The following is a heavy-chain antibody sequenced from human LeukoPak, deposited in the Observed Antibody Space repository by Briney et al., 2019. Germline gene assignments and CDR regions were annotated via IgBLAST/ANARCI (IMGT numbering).Heavy chain of an antibody. Sequence: SETLSLTCTVSGGSISSYYWSWIRQPPGKGLEWIGYIYYSGSTNYNPSLKSRVTITVDTSKNQFSLKLSSVTAADTAVYYCARESLLNWFDPWGQGTLVTVSS. J-gene: IGHJ5*02. CDR3: ARESLLNWFDP. CDR2: IYYSGST. V-gene: IGHV4-59*01. CDR1: GGSISSYY.